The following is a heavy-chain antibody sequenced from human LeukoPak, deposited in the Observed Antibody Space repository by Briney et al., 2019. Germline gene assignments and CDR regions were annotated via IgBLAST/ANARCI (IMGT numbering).Heavy chain of an antibody. CDR1: GYTFTGYY. V-gene: IGHV1-2*02. CDR3: ARGYDFWSGYYLFDY. CDR2: INPNSGGT. Sequence: ASVKVSCKASGYTFTGYYMHWVRQAPGQGLEWMGWINPNSGGTNYAQKFQGRVTMTRDTYISTAYMELSKLRSDDTAVYYCARGYDFWSGYYLFDYWGQGTLVTVSS. D-gene: IGHD3-3*01. J-gene: IGHJ4*02.